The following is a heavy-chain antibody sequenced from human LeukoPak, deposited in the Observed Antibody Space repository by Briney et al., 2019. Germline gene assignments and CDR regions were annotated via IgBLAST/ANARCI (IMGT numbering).Heavy chain of an antibody. D-gene: IGHD3-22*01. CDR1: GGSISSGTYY. J-gene: IGHJ1*01. CDR2: IYYSGST. Sequence: SETLSLTCTVSGGSISSGTYYWTWIHQHPGKGLEWIGYIYYSGSTYYNPSLKSRLTISVDTSKNQFSLKLSSVTAADAAVYYCARGYYYDTTGYVEYFQNWGQGTLVTVSS. V-gene: IGHV4-31*03. CDR3: ARGYYYDTTGYVEYFQN.